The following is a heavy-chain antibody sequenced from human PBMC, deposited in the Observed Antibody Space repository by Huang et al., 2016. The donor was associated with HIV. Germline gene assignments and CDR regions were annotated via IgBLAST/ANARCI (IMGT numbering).Heavy chain of an antibody. CDR2: ISNEGSTK. CDR3: ARSEPSRYYFDY. J-gene: IGHJ4*02. Sequence: QVQLVESGGGVVQPGKSLRLSCAACGFTFSNYAMNWVRQGPGKGLEWVAVISNEGSTKYYADSVKGRFTISRDNSKNTVYLQMNSLRAEDTAVYYCARSEPSRYYFDYWGQGTLVTVSS. CDR1: GFTFSNYA. V-gene: IGHV3-30-3*01.